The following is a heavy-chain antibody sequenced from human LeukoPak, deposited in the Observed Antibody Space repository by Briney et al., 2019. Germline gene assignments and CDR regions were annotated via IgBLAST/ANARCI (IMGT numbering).Heavy chain of an antibody. V-gene: IGHV3-30-3*01. CDR1: GFTFSSYA. CDR3: TRTEYKTVDYFGY. J-gene: IGHJ4*02. Sequence: GGSLRLSCAASGFTFSSYAMHWVRQAPGKGLEWVAVIVYDGSNIYYADSVKGRFTISRDNSKNTLYLQMNSLRGEDTAVYFCTRTEYKTVDYFGYWGQGTLVTVSS. D-gene: IGHD4-23*01. CDR2: IVYDGSNI.